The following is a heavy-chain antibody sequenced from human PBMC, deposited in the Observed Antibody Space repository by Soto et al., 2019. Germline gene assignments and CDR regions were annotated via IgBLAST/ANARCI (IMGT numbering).Heavy chain of an antibody. CDR2: INPSGGST. D-gene: IGHD3-22*01. V-gene: IGHV1-46*01. CDR3: AREFSGSGYRIYYFDY. Sequence: APVKVSFQSSGYTFTSYYMYWVRQAPGQGLEWMGIINPSGGSTSYAQKFQGRVTMTRDTSTSTVYMELSSLRSEDTAVYYCAREFSGSGYRIYYFDYWGQGTLVTVSS. CDR1: GYTFTSYY. J-gene: IGHJ4*02.